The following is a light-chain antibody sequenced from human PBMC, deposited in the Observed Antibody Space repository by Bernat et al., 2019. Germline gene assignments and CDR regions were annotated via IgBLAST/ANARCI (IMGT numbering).Light chain of an antibody. Sequence: EIVLTQSPATLSLSPGERATLSCRASQSVSSYLAWYQQKPGQAPRLLIYGTSNRATGIPARFSGSGSGTDFTLTISSLEPEDFAVYYCQQRSNWPLTFGGGTTVEI. CDR3: QQRSNWPLT. J-gene: IGKJ4*01. V-gene: IGKV3-11*01. CDR1: QSVSSY. CDR2: GTS.